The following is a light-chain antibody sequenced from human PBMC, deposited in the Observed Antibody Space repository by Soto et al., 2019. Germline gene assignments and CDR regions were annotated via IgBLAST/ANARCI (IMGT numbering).Light chain of an antibody. J-gene: IGLJ1*01. V-gene: IGLV2-14*01. CDR3: SSYTSSSTLYV. CDR2: EVT. Sequence: QPVLTQPSSVCGSPGQSITISCIGTISDVGAYDYVSWYQQYPDKAPKLIIYEVTNRPSGVSHRFSGSKSGNTASLTISGLQADDEADYYCSSYTSSSTLYVFGTGTKVTVL. CDR1: ISDVGAYDY.